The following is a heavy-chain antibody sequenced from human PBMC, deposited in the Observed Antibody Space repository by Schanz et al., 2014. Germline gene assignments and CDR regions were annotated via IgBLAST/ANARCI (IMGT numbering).Heavy chain of an antibody. D-gene: IGHD3-3*01. J-gene: IGHJ6*02. CDR2: ISRDGTTS. V-gene: IGHV3-11*01. Sequence: QVQLVESGGGLVKPGGSLRLSCAASGFIFNDYYMNWIRQAPGKGLEWLSYISRDGTTSYYADSVKGRFTISRDNAKNSLYLQMNSLRVEDTAVYYCARYGFRKFGVVYGLAVWGQGTTVTVS. CDR3: ARYGFRKFGVVYGLAV. CDR1: GFIFNDYY.